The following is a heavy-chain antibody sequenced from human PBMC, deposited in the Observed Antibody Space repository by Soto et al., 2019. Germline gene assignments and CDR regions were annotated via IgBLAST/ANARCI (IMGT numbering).Heavy chain of an antibody. CDR3: AKAAXXXWXHYFXX. D-gene: IGHD6-19*01. Sequence: AASGFTLSDYWMHWVRQVPGKGLLWVSRISVDGGDTTYADSVKGRFTISRDNAKNTLYLQMDTLRAEDTAIYYCAKAAXXXWXHYFXXXXXGALVTVSS. CDR1: GFTLSDYW. V-gene: IGHV3-74*01. J-gene: IGHJ4*01. CDR2: ISVDGGDT.